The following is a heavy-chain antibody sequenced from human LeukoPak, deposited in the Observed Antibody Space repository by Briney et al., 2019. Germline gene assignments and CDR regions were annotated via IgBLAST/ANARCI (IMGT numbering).Heavy chain of an antibody. J-gene: IGHJ4*02. CDR2: ISYDGSNK. Sequence: GGSLRLSCAASGFTFSSYGMPWVRQAPGKGLEWVAVISYDGSNKYYADSVKGRFTVARDNSKNTLYLQMNSLRAEDTAVYYCAKDRNRYCSGGSCYGLDYWGQGTLVTVPS. V-gene: IGHV3-30*18. CDR3: AKDRNRYCSGGSCYGLDY. CDR1: GFTFSSYG. D-gene: IGHD2-15*01.